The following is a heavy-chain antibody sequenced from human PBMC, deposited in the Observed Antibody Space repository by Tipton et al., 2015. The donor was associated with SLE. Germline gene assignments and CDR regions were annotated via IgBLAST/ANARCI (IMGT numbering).Heavy chain of an antibody. CDR1: GVSVSTNY. Sequence: TLSLTCTVSGVSVSTNYWNWVRQPAGKGLEWIGRIYTSASTIYNPSLKSRVTLSSDTPKNQFSLRVRSVTAADTAVYYCARGGGSYYDYWGQGTLVTVSS. J-gene: IGHJ4*02. CDR3: ARGGGSYYDY. D-gene: IGHD1-26*01. CDR2: IYTSAST. V-gene: IGHV4-4*07.